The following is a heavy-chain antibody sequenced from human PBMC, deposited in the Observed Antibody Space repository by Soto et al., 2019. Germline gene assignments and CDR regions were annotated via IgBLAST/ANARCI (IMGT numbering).Heavy chain of an antibody. D-gene: IGHD6-13*01. CDR2: INAGNGNT. CDR1: GYTFTSYA. Sequence: ASVKVSCKASGYTFTSYAMHWVRQAPGQRLEWMGWINAGNGNTKYSQKFQGRVTITRDTSASTAYMELSSLRSEDTAVYYCARAQTCIAAAGKECGDFDYWGQGTLVTVSS. J-gene: IGHJ4*02. CDR3: ARAQTCIAAAGKECGDFDY. V-gene: IGHV1-3*01.